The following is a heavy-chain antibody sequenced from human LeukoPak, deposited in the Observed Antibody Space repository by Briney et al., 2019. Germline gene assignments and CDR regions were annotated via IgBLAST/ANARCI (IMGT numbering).Heavy chain of an antibody. J-gene: IGHJ6*02. V-gene: IGHV4-59*08. CDR1: GGSISSYY. CDR3: ARQYYDFWSGYLNYYYYYGMDV. D-gene: IGHD3-3*01. Sequence: ASETLSLTCTVSGGSISSYYWSWIRQPPGKGLEWIGYIYYSGSTNYNPSLKSRVTISVDTSKNQFSLKLSSVTAADTAVYYCARQYYDFWSGYLNYYYYYGMDVWGQGTTVTVSS. CDR2: IYYSGST.